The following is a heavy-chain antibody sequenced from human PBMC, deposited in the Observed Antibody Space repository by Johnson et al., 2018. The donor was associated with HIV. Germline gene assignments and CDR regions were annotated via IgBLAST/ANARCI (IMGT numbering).Heavy chain of an antibody. J-gene: IGHJ3*02. D-gene: IGHD3-10*01. V-gene: IGHV3-30*02. CDR1: GFTFSSYG. CDR3: ARGPLLWRAFDI. CDR2: IRYDGSNK. Sequence: QMQLVESGGGVVQPGGSLRLSCAASGFTFSSYGMHWVRQAPGKGLAWVAFIRYDGSNKYYADSVKGRFTISRDNSKNTLYLQMNSLRAEDTAVYYCARGPLLWRAFDIWGQGTMVSVSS.